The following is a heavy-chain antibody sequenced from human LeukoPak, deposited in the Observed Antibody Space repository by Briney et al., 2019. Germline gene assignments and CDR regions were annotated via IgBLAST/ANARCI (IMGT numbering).Heavy chain of an antibody. Sequence: SGGSLRLSCAASGFTVNNKYMTWVRQAPGKGLEWVPLIYNDGRTYYADSVKGRCTISRDNLKNVLYLQMNSLKVEDTALYYCARGLFLSGYLDAFDIWGQGTVVTVSS. CDR2: IYNDGRT. CDR1: GFTVNNKY. J-gene: IGHJ3*02. D-gene: IGHD3-22*01. CDR3: ARGLFLSGYLDAFDI. V-gene: IGHV3-53*01.